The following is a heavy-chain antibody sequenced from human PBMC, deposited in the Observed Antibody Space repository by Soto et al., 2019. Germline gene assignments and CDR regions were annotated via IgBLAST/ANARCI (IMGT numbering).Heavy chain of an antibody. Sequence: SVEVSCKAPADTFTSYYMHWVRQAPGQGLEWMGIINPSGGSTSYAQKFQGRVTMTRDTSTSTVYMELSSLRSEDTAVYYCARDNRYRADYYYGMDVWGQGTTVTVSS. CDR1: ADTFTSYY. CDR2: INPSGGST. CDR3: ARDNRYRADYYYGMDV. J-gene: IGHJ6*02. D-gene: IGHD1-26*01. V-gene: IGHV1-46*01.